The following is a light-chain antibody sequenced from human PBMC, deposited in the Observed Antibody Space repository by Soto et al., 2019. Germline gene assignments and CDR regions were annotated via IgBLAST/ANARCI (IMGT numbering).Light chain of an antibody. V-gene: IGLV1-44*01. CDR2: SNN. CDR1: SSNIGSNT. CDR3: AAWDDSLNGYV. Sequence: QCERPQPPSATGAPGRRGSLSCSGSSSNIGSNTVNWYQQLPGTAPKLLIYSNNQRPSGVPDRFSGSKSGTSAPLAISGLQSEDEADYYCAAWDDSLNGYVFGTGTKVTVL. J-gene: IGLJ1*01.